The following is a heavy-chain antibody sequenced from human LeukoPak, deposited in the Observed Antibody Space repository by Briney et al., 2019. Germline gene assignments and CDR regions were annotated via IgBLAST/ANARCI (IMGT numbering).Heavy chain of an antibody. D-gene: IGHD4-17*01. Sequence: GGSLRLSCAASGFTFSDYYMSWIRQAPGKGLEWVSYISSSGSTIYYADSVKGRFTISRDNAKNSLYLQMNSLRAEDTAVYYCARPNDYGDPYYFDYRGQGTLVTVSS. CDR2: ISSSGSTI. J-gene: IGHJ4*02. V-gene: IGHV3-11*01. CDR3: ARPNDYGDPYYFDY. CDR1: GFTFSDYY.